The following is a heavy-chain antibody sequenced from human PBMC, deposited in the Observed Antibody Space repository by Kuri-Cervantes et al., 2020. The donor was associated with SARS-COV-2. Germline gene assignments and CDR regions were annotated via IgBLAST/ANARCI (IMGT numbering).Heavy chain of an antibody. Sequence: GSLRLSCTVSGYSISSGYYWGWLRQPPGKGLEWIGSIYHSGSTYYNPSLKSRVTISVETSKNQFSLKLSSVTAADTAVYYCARRYGGHFHAVAAPGPYYFDYWGPGNPGHRLL. J-gene: IGHJ4*02. V-gene: IGHV4-38-2*02. D-gene: IGHD6-19*01. CDR1: GYSISSGYY. CDR2: IYHSGST. CDR3: ARRYGGHFHAVAAPGPYYFDY.